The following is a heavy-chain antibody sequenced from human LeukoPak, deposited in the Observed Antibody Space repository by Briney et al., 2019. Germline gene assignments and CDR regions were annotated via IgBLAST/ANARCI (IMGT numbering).Heavy chain of an antibody. CDR1: GFTFDNYG. Sequence: PGGSLRLSCVASGFTFDNYGIYWVRQAPGKGLEWVSGINWNGGSTGYADSVKGRFTISRDNAKNSLYLQLNSLRAEDTALYYCARDGRSGWYSDYWGQGTLVTVSS. CDR2: INWNGGST. J-gene: IGHJ4*02. V-gene: IGHV3-20*04. D-gene: IGHD6-19*01. CDR3: ARDGRSGWYSDY.